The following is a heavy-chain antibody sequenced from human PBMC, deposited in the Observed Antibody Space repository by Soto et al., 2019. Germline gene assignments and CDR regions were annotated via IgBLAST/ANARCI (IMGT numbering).Heavy chain of an antibody. J-gene: IGHJ4*02. CDR2: ISYRSSSI. V-gene: IGHV3-48*02. CDR3: ARAGSGTGY. CDR1: GFTFSSYS. D-gene: IGHD3-10*01. Sequence: EVQLVESGGGLVQPGGSLRLSCAASGFTFSSYSMNWVRQATGKGLEWSSYISYRSSSIQYADSVKGRFTISRDNATNSLYLQMSSLRDEDTAVYYCARAGSGTGYWGQGTLVTVAS.